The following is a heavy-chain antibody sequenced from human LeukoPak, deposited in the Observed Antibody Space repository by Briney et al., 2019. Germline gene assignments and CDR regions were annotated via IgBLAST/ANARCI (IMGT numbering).Heavy chain of an antibody. D-gene: IGHD2-15*01. V-gene: IGHV1-8*01. CDR3: ARDGNIVVVVAATPSPDYYYYYMDV. CDR1: GYTFTSYD. J-gene: IGHJ6*03. CDR2: MNPNSGNT. Sequence: ASVKVSCKASGYTFTSYDINWVRQATGQGLEWMGWMNPNSGNTGYAQKFQGRVTMTRDMSTSTVYMELSSLRSEDTAVYYCARDGNIVVVVAATPSPDYYYYYMDVWGKGTTVTVSS.